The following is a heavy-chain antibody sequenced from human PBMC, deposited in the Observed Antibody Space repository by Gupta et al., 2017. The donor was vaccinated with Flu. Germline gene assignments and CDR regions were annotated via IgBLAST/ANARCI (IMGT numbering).Heavy chain of an antibody. CDR2: IYPGDSDT. D-gene: IGHD3-22*01. CDR1: GYFFNTYW. J-gene: IGHJ4*02. Sequence: ELQLVQSGAEVRKPGESTKIACQASGYFFNTYWPAWVRQMPGKGLELMGSIYPGDSDTTYNPSFQGQVTISADTSINTAFLQLTNLEPSDTATYYCARGDSRGYSYWGQGTLLTVSS. V-gene: IGHV5-51*01. CDR3: ARGDSRGYSY.